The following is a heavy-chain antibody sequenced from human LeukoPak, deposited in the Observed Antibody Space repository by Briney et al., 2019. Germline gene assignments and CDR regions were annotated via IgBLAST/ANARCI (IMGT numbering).Heavy chain of an antibody. CDR3: ARGGVGATTYVWFDP. V-gene: IGHV1-46*01. Sequence: AASVKVSCKASGYTFTNYYIHWVRQAPGQGLECMGIISPSGGSTSYAQKFQGRVTMTRDMSTSTVYMELSSLRSEDTAVYYCARGGVGATTYVWFDPWGQGTLVTVSS. D-gene: IGHD1-26*01. CDR1: GYTFTNYY. J-gene: IGHJ5*02. CDR2: ISPSGGST.